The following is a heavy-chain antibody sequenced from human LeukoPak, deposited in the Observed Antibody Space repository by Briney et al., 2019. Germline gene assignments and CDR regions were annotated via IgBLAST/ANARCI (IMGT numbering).Heavy chain of an antibody. CDR2: ISSSGTDI. CDR3: ARDPGYYGAGSHIDY. J-gene: IGHJ4*02. V-gene: IGHV3-21*01. D-gene: IGHD3-10*01. Sequence: PGGSLRLSCAASGFTFTAYNMNWVRQAPGKGLEWVSSISSSGTDIYYADSVRGRFTISRDNAKNSLYLQMNSLRGEDTAVYHCARDPGYYGAGSHIDYWGQGTLVTVSS. CDR1: GFTFTAYN.